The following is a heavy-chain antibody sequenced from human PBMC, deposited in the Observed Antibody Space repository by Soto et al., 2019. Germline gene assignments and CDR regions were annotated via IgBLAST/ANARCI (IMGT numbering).Heavy chain of an antibody. V-gene: IGHV3-33*01. D-gene: IGHD1-26*01. CDR2: IWYDGSNK. J-gene: IGHJ4*02. CDR1: GFTFSSYG. Sequence: QVQLVESGRGVVQPGRSLRLSCAASGFTFSSYGMHWVRQAPGKGLEWVAVIWYDGSNKYYADSVKGRFTISRDNSKNTLYLQMNSLRAEDTAVYYCARERWELLIFDYWGQGTLVTVSS. CDR3: ARERWELLIFDY.